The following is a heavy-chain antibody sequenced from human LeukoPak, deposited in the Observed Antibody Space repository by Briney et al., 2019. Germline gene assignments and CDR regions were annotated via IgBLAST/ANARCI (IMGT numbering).Heavy chain of an antibody. D-gene: IGHD1-26*01. V-gene: IGHV4-39*01. CDR1: GGSISSSSSY. CDR2: IYYGGGT. J-gene: IGHJ1*01. Sequence: PSETLSLTCTVSGGSISSSSSYWGWIRQPPGKGLEWIGRIYYGGGTSQNPQLMSRVTISVATSKNQFSLKLNSVASADTAVYYCATPASSGTSKAYFHHWGHGTLVTVSS. CDR3: ATPASSGTSKAYFHH.